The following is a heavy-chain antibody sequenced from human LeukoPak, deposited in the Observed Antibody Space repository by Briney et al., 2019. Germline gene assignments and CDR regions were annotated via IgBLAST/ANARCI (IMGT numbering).Heavy chain of an antibody. J-gene: IGHJ4*02. V-gene: IGHV3-21*01. D-gene: IGHD6-13*01. CDR2: ISTSSSYI. CDR3: ARTAAAGPDY. Sequence: GGSLRLSCAASGFTLSSKSMNWVRQAPGEGLEWVSSISTSSSYIYYADSVKGRFTISRDDAKNSLYLQMNSLRAEDTAVYYCARTAAAGPDYWGQGTLVTVSS. CDR1: GFTLSSKS.